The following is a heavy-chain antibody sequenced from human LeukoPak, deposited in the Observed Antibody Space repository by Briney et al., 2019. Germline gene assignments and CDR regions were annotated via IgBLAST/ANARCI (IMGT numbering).Heavy chain of an antibody. CDR3: ARRAGAYSHPYDY. D-gene: IGHD4/OR15-4a*01. CDR1: GFTFSSYS. Sequence: GGSLRLSCAASGFTFSSYSMNWVRQAPGKGLEWVSSISSSSSYIYYADSVKGRFTISRDNSKNTLYLQMNSLRAEDTAVYYCARRAGAYSHPYDYWGQGTLVTASS. J-gene: IGHJ4*02. CDR2: ISSSSSYI. V-gene: IGHV3-21*04.